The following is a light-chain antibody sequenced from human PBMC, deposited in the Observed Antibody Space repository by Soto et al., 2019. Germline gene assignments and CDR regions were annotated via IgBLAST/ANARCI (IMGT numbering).Light chain of an antibody. Sequence: EIVLTQSPGTLSLSPGERASLSCRASQSVSSSYLAWYQQKPGQAPRLLIYDASNRATGIPARFSGSGSGTEFTLTISSLQSEDFAVYYCQQYNNWPGTFGQGTKVDI. V-gene: IGKV3D-15*01. J-gene: IGKJ1*01. CDR1: QSVSSSY. CDR3: QQYNNWPGT. CDR2: DAS.